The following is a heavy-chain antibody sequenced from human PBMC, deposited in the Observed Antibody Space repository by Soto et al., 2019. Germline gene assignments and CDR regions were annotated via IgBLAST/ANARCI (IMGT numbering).Heavy chain of an antibody. J-gene: IGHJ6*02. D-gene: IGHD2-2*02. Sequence: EASVKVSCKASGYTFTSYGISWVRQAPGQGLEWMGWISAYNGNTNYAQKLQGRVTMTTDTSTSTAYMELRSLRSDDTAVYYCARDCSSTSCYNYHYYYYGMDVWGQGTTVTVSS. CDR3: ARDCSSTSCYNYHYYYYGMDV. CDR1: GYTFTSYG. CDR2: ISAYNGNT. V-gene: IGHV1-18*01.